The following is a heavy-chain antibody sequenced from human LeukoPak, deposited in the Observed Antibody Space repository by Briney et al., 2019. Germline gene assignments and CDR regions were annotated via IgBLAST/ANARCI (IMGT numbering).Heavy chain of an antibody. CDR1: GGSISSYY. J-gene: IGHJ4*02. CDR2: IYYSGST. CDR3: ARQGATTPFDY. D-gene: IGHD5-12*01. Sequence: PSETLSLTCTVSGGSISSYYWSWIRQPPGKGLEWIGYIYYSGSTNYNPSLKSRVTISVDTSKNQFSLKLSSVTAADTAVYYCARQGATTPFDYWGQGTLVTVSS. V-gene: IGHV4-59*08.